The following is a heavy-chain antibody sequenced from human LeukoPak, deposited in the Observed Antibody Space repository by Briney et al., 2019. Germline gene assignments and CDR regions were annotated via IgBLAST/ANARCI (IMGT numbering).Heavy chain of an antibody. CDR1: GGSISSYY. CDR3: AGVKGDFWSGHFDY. D-gene: IGHD3-3*01. J-gene: IGHJ4*02. CDR2: IYYSGST. V-gene: IGHV4-59*01. Sequence: PSETLSLTCTVSGGSISSYYWSWIRQPPGKGLEWIGYIYYSGSTNYNPSLKSRVTISVDTSKNQFSLKLSSVTAADTAVYYCAGVKGDFWSGHFDYWGQGTLVTVSS.